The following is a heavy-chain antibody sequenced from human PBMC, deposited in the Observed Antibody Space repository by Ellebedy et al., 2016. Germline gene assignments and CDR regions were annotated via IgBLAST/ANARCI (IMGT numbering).Heavy chain of an antibody. J-gene: IGHJ5*02. CDR2: IYHSGST. CDR1: GGSISSYY. D-gene: IGHD3-10*01. Sequence: SETLSLTCTVSGGSISSYYWSWIRQPPGRGLEWIGYIYHSGSTNYNPALKSRVTTSVETSKNQFSLKLSSVTAADTAVYYCVRHSGDSGPLNWFDPWGQGILVTVSS. CDR3: VRHSGDSGPLNWFDP. V-gene: IGHV4-59*08.